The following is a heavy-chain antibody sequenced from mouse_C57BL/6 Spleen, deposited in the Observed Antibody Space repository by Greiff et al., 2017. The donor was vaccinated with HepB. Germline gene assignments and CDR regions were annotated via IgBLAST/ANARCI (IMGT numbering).Heavy chain of an antibody. CDR3: ARSWSNYYGSEDYFDY. J-gene: IGHJ2*01. V-gene: IGHV1-64*01. CDR1: GYTFTSYW. CDR2: IHPNSGST. Sequence: QVQLQQPGAELVKPGASVKLSCKASGYTFTSYWMHWVKQRPGQGLEWIGMIHPNSGSTNYNEKFKSKATLTVDKSSSTAYMQLSSLTSEDSAVYYCARSWSNYYGSEDYFDYWGQGTTLTVSS. D-gene: IGHD1-1*01.